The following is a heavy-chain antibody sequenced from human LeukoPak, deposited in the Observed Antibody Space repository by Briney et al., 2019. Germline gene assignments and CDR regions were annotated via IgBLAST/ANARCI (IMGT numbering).Heavy chain of an antibody. CDR1: GGSFSGYY. V-gene: IGHV4-34*01. Sequence: SETLSLTCAVYGGSFSGYYWSWIRQPPGKGLEWIGEINHSGSTNYNPSLKSRVTISVDTSKNQFSLKLSSVTAADTAVYYCAKGTAIRPPYYFDYWGQGTLVTVSS. J-gene: IGHJ4*02. CDR3: AKGTAIRPPYYFDY. CDR2: INHSGST. D-gene: IGHD2-21*02.